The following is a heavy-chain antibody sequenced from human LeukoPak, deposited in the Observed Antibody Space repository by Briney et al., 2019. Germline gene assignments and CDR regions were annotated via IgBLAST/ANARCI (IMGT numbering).Heavy chain of an antibody. D-gene: IGHD5-24*01. CDR3: ARNRDGYNSFDY. V-gene: IGHV4-4*02. J-gene: IGHJ4*02. CDR2: IYYSGSS. CDR1: GGSISSSNW. Sequence: PSGTLSLTCAVSGGSISSSNWWSWVRQPPGKGLEWIGYIYYSGSSYYNPSLRSRVTISVDTSKNHFSLKLSSVTAADTAVYYCARNRDGYNSFDYWGQGTLVTVSS.